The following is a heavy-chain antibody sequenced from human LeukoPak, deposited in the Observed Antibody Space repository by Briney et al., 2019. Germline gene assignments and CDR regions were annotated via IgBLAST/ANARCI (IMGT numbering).Heavy chain of an antibody. J-gene: IGHJ4*02. CDR1: GYTFTSYY. Sequence: ASVKVSCKASGYTFTSYYMHWVRQAPGQGLEWMGISNPSGGSTSYAQKFQGRVTMTRDTSTSTVYMELSSLRSEDTAVYYCARDRVSYYYDSSGLDYWGQGTLVTVSS. V-gene: IGHV1-46*01. CDR2: SNPSGGST. D-gene: IGHD3-22*01. CDR3: ARDRVSYYYDSSGLDY.